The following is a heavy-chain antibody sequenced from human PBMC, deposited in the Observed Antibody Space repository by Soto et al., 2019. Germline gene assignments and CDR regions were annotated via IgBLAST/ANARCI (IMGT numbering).Heavy chain of an antibody. Sequence: QVQLLQSGAEVKKPGASVKVSCKASGYTFTNHGISWVRQAPGQGLEWMGWVSGSNGKTKYAQKFQGRVTLTTETSTSTDYMELRSLRSDDTAVYYCASDFYPLAYYFDYWGQGTLDTVSS. CDR3: ASDFYPLAYYFDY. J-gene: IGHJ4*02. D-gene: IGHD3-10*01. CDR1: GYTFTNHG. V-gene: IGHV1-18*04. CDR2: VSGSNGKT.